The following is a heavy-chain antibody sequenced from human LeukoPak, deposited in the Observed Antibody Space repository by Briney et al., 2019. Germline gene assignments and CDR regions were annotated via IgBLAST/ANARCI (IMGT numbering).Heavy chain of an antibody. D-gene: IGHD7-27*01. Sequence: ASVKVSCKASGYTFTSFGIIWVRQAPGQGLEWMGWISAYNGNTNYAQKVQGRITMTTDRSTSTAYMELRSLRPDGTAVYYCARDNLGFDYWGQGTLVIVS. V-gene: IGHV1-18*01. J-gene: IGHJ4*02. CDR1: GYTFTSFG. CDR2: ISAYNGNT. CDR3: ARDNLGFDY.